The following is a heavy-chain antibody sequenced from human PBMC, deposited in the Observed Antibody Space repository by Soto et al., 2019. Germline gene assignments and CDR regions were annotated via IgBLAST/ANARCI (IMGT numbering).Heavy chain of an antibody. D-gene: IGHD3-10*01. V-gene: IGHV3-23*01. J-gene: IGHJ4*02. Sequence: PGGSLRLSCAASGFTFSSYAMSWVRQAPGKGLEWVSAISGSGGSTYYADSVKGRFTISRDNSKNTLYLQMNSLRAEDTAVYYCSRGGVIMIGIDYWGQGTLVTVSS. CDR3: SRGGVIMIGIDY. CDR2: ISGSGGST. CDR1: GFTFSSYA.